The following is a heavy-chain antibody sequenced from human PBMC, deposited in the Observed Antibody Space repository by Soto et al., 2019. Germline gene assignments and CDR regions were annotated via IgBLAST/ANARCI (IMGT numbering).Heavy chain of an antibody. J-gene: IGHJ4*02. CDR1: GYTFTSYA. CDR3: ARLPGIAGADY. Sequence: QVQLVQSGAEEKKPGASVKVSCKASGYTFTSYAMHWVRQAPGQRLEWMGWINAGNGNKKYSQKFQGRVTITRDTSASTAYMELRSLRSEDTAVYYCARLPGIAGADYWGQGTLVTVSS. CDR2: INAGNGNK. V-gene: IGHV1-3*05. D-gene: IGHD6-19*01.